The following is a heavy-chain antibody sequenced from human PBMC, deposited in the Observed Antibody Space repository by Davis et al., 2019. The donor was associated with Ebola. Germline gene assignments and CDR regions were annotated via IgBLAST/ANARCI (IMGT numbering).Heavy chain of an antibody. D-gene: IGHD6-6*01. CDR2: IYYSGST. CDR1: GGSISSGDYY. CDR3: ARAGIAARHQVYYYYGMDV. J-gene: IGHJ6*02. Sequence: MPSETLSLTCTVSGGSISSGDYYWSWIRQPPGKGLEWIGYIYYSGSTYYNPSLKSRVTISVDTSKNQFSLKLSSVTAADTAVYYCARAGIAARHQVYYYYGMDVWGQGTTVTVSS. V-gene: IGHV4-30-4*01.